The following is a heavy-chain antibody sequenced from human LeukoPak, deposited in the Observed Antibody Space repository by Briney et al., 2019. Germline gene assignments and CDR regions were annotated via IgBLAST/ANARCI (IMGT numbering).Heavy chain of an antibody. V-gene: IGHV3-48*03. CDR1: GFTFSSYE. CDR2: ISGSGGTT. CDR3: ARGSPQKLDYFDY. J-gene: IGHJ4*02. Sequence: PGGSLRFSCVASGFTFSSYEMNWVRQAPGRGLEWVSYISGSGGTTYYADSVQGRFTISRDNTKSSLYLQMNSLRAEDTAVYYCARGSPQKLDYFDYWGQGTLVTVSS.